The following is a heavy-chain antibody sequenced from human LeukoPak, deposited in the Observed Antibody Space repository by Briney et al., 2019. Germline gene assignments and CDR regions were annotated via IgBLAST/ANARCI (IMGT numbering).Heavy chain of an antibody. J-gene: IGHJ6*02. D-gene: IGHD4-17*01. CDR2: IYYSGST. V-gene: IGHV4-39*02. CDR1: GGSISSSSYY. Sequence: SETLSLTCTVSGGSISSSSYYWGWIRQLPGKGLEWIGSIYYSGSTYYNPSLKSRVTISVDTSKNQFSLKLSSVTAADTAVYYCARERLDYGDYQHGMDVWGQGTTVTVSS. CDR3: ARERLDYGDYQHGMDV.